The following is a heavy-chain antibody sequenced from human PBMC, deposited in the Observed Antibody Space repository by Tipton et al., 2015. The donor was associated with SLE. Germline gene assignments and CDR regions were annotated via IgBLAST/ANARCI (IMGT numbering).Heavy chain of an antibody. D-gene: IGHD3-9*01. CDR3: ARQYYDILTGYQGAFDI. CDR1: GGSISRYY. Sequence: TLSLTCTVSGGSISRYYWSWIRQPPGKGLEWTGYIYYSGCTNYNPSLKSRVTISVDTSKNQFSLKLSSVTAADTAVYYCARQYYDILTGYQGAFDIWGQGTMVTVSS. CDR2: IYYSGCT. V-gene: IGHV4-59*08. J-gene: IGHJ3*02.